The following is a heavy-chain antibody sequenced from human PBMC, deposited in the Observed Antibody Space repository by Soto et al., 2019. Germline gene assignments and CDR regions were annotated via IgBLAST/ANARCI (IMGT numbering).Heavy chain of an antibody. Sequence: ETLSLTCAVYGGSFSGYYWSWIRQPPGKGLEWIGEINHSGSTNYNPSLKSRVTISVDTSKNQFSLKLSSVTAADTAVYYCARNTVTNYYYYGMDVWGQGTTVTVSS. CDR2: INHSGST. D-gene: IGHD4-4*01. CDR1: GGSFSGYY. V-gene: IGHV4-34*01. J-gene: IGHJ6*02. CDR3: ARNTVTNYYYYGMDV.